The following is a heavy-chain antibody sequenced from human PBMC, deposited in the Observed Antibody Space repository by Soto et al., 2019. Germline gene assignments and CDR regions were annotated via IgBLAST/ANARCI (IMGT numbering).Heavy chain of an antibody. CDR3: ARASFGELLQNYYYYGMDV. D-gene: IGHD3-10*01. V-gene: IGHV1-69*13. Sequence: SVKVSCKASGGTFSSYAISWVRQAPGQGLEWMGGIIPIFGTANYAQKFQGRVTITADESTSTAYMELSSLRSEDTAVYYCARASFGELLQNYYYYGMDVWXQGTTVTVSS. CDR2: IIPIFGTA. J-gene: IGHJ6*02. CDR1: GGTFSSYA.